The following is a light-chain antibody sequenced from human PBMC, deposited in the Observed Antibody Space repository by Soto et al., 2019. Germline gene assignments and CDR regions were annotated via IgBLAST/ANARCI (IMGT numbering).Light chain of an antibody. CDR1: QSVSSSY. CDR2: GAS. J-gene: IGKJ2*01. Sequence: DIELTQSPGTLSLSPGERATLSCRASQSVSSSYLACYQQKPGQAPRLLIYGASSRATVIPDRFSGSGSGTNFTLTISRMEPEDYAVYYCQQYGGSPPYTFGQGTKLEIK. CDR3: QQYGGSPPYT. V-gene: IGKV3-20*01.